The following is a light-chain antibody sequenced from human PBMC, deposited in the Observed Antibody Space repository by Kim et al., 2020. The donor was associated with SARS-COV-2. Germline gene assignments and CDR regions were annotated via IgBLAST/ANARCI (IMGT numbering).Light chain of an antibody. CDR1: RSNIGVNS. Sequence: QSVLTQPPSVSAAPGQQVTIPCSGSRSNIGVNSVSWYQHLPGMAPKLLIYDNDKRHSGIPDRFSGSKSGTSATLDITGLQTGDEADYYCGTWDSSLSAGGVFGGGTQLTVL. J-gene: IGLJ3*02. CDR3: GTWDSSLSAGGV. CDR2: DND. V-gene: IGLV1-51*01.